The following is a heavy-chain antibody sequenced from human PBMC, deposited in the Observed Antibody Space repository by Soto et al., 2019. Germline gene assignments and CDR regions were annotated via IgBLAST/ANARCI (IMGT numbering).Heavy chain of an antibody. CDR2: INHSGST. Sequence: SETLSLTCAVYVGSFSGYYWSWIRQPPGKGLEWIGEINHSGSTNYNPSLKSRVTISVDTSKNQFSLKLSSVTAADTAVYYCARAGSSWGYGMDVWGQGTTVTVSS. J-gene: IGHJ6*02. CDR3: ARAGSSWGYGMDV. D-gene: IGHD6-13*01. V-gene: IGHV4-34*01. CDR1: VGSFSGYY.